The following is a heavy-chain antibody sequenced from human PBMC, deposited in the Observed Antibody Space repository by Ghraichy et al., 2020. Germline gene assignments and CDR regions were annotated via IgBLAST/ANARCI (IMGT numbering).Heavy chain of an antibody. D-gene: IGHD5-24*01. Sequence: GESLNISCADSGFTFSDYHMSWIRQAPGKGLEWVAYIHADSSSPKYADSVRGRFTVSRDNAAKSLYLQMNSLRAEDTAVYFCASSGREGYRPLEYWGQGTVVSVSS. V-gene: IGHV3-11*03. J-gene: IGHJ4*02. CDR1: GFTFSDYH. CDR3: ASSGREGYRPLEY. CDR2: IHADSSSP.